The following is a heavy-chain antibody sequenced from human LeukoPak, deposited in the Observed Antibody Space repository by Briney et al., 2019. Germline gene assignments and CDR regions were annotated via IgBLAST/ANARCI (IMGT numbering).Heavy chain of an antibody. CDR2: ISNNGVST. V-gene: IGHV3-23*01. CDR3: AKDPEPYDFHYFDY. Sequence: GGSLRLSCAASEFIFGAYWMTWVRQAPGKGLNWVSTISNNGVSTYYADSMKGRFTVSRDNSRNTLYLQMNSLRAEDTAVYYCAKDPEPYDFHYFDYWGQGTLVGISS. CDR1: EFIFGAYW. J-gene: IGHJ4*02. D-gene: IGHD3-3*01.